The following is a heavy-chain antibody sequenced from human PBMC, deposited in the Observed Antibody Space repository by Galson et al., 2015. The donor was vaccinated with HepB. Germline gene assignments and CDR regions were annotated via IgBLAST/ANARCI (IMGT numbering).Heavy chain of an antibody. CDR3: ASAGIAAYFDAFDI. CDR2: IIPIFGTA. D-gene: IGHD6-13*01. Sequence: SVKVSCKASGGTFSSYAISWVRQAPGQGLEWMGGIIPIFGTANYAQKFQGRVTITADESTSTAYMELSSLRSEDTAVYSFASAGIAAYFDAFDIWGQGTMVTVSS. J-gene: IGHJ3*02. CDR1: GGTFSSYA. V-gene: IGHV1-69*13.